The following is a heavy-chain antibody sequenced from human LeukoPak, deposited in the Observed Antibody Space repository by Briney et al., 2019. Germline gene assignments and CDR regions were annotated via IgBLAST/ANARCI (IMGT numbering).Heavy chain of an antibody. V-gene: IGHV3-66*01. CDR2: IYSGGST. CDR3: ARDTYSSGWYSLDY. D-gene: IGHD6-19*01. Sequence: AGGSLRLSCAASGFTFSSYSMNWVRQAPGKGLEWVSVIYSGGSTYYADSVKGRFTISRDNSKNTLYLQMNSLRAEDTAVYYCARDTYSSGWYSLDYWGQGTLVTVSS. J-gene: IGHJ4*02. CDR1: GFTFSSYS.